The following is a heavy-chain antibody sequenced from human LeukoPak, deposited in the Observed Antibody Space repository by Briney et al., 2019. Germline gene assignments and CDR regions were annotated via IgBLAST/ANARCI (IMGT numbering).Heavy chain of an antibody. Sequence: PSETPSLTCTVSGGSISSYYWSWIRQPPGKGLEWIGYIYYSGSSNYNPSLKSRVTISVDTSKNQFSLKLSSVTAADTAVYYCARDRGIRGTVDYWGQGTLVTVSS. D-gene: IGHD3-10*01. CDR2: IYYSGSS. CDR1: GGSISSYY. V-gene: IGHV4-59*12. CDR3: ARDRGIRGTVDY. J-gene: IGHJ4*02.